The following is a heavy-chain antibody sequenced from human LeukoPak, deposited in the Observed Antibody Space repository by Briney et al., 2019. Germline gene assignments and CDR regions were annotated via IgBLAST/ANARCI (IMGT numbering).Heavy chain of an antibody. V-gene: IGHV4-38-2*01. CDR1: GYSISSGYY. CDR3: ARLIEYSSPVDY. CDR2: IYHSGST. Sequence: SETLSLTCAVSGYSISSGYYWGWLRQPPGKGLEWIGSIYHSGSTSYNPSLKSRVTISVDTSKNQFSLKLSSVTAADTAVYYCARLIEYSSPVDYWGQGTLVTVSS. D-gene: IGHD6-6*01. J-gene: IGHJ4*02.